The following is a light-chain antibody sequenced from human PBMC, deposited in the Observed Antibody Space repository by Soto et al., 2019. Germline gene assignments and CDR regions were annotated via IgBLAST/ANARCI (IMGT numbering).Light chain of an antibody. J-gene: IGKJ3*01. V-gene: IGKV3-11*01. CDR3: QQRTNWRPFT. CDR1: QSLSSY. Sequence: EIVLTQSPATLSLSPGERATLSCRASQSLSSYLAWYQQKPGQAPRLLIYDASNRATGIPARFSGSGSGTDFTLTISSLEPEDFAVYYCQQRTNWRPFTFGPGTKVDIK. CDR2: DAS.